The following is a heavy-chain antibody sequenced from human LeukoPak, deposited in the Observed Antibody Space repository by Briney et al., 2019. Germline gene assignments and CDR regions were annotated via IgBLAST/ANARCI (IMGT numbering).Heavy chain of an antibody. V-gene: IGHV2-70*11. J-gene: IGHJ3*02. CDR3: ARITAARLYAFDI. CDR2: IDWDDDK. CDR1: GFSLSTSGMC. D-gene: IGHD6-6*01. Sequence: SGPALVKPTQTLTLTCTFSGFSLSTSGMCVSWIRQPPGKALEWLARIDWDDDKYYSTSLKTRLTISKDPSKNQVVLTMTNMDPVDTATYYCARITAARLYAFDIWGQGTMVTVSS.